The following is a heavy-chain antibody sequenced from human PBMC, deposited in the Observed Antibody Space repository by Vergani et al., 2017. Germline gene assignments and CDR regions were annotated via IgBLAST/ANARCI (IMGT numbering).Heavy chain of an antibody. J-gene: IGHJ6*02. CDR1: GGSFSGYY. CDR2: INHSGST. D-gene: IGHD6-13*01. CDR3: ARLRRIAAAGTPYYGMDV. Sequence: QVQLQQWGAGLLKPSETLSLTCAVYGGSFSGYYWSWIRQPPGKGLEWIGEINHSGSTTYNPSLQSRVTISVDTSKNQFSLKLSSVTAAATAVYYCARLRRIAAAGTPYYGMDVWGQGTTVTVSS. V-gene: IGHV4-34*01.